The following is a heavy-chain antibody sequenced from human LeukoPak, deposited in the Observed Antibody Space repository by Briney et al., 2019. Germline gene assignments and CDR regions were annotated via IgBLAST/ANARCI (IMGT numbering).Heavy chain of an antibody. Sequence: KPSETLSLTCTVSGGSISSYYWSWIRQPPGKGLEWIGYIYYSGSTNYNPSLKSRVTISVDTSKNQFSLKLSSVTAADTAVYYCARAQAGPLDYWGQGTLVTVSS. CDR3: ARAQAGPLDY. D-gene: IGHD3-10*01. J-gene: IGHJ4*02. CDR1: GGSISSYY. CDR2: IYYSGST. V-gene: IGHV4-59*01.